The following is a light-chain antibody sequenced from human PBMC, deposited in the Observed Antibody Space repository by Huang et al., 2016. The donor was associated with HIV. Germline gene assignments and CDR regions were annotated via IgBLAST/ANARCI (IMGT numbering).Light chain of an antibody. CDR3: QQSYSTPYT. CDR1: QSISSY. J-gene: IGKJ2*01. V-gene: IGKV1-39*01. Sequence: DIQMTQSPSSLSASVGDRVTITCRASQSISSYLNWYQQKPGKAPKLLIYAAASLERGVPSRFSSSGSGTDFTLTISSLQPEDCATYYCQQSYSTPYTFGQGTKLEIK. CDR2: AAA.